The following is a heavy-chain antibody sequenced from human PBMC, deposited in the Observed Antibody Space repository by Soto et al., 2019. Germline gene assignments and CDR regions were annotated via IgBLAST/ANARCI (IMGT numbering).Heavy chain of an antibody. CDR1: GGSISSNYW. CDR3: ARLQMIAFGGHVYRSFVI. V-gene: IGHV4-4*02. Sequence: QVQLQESGPGLVKPSGTLSLTCAVSGGSISSNYWWTWVRQAPGRGLEWIGEMYHSGSTNYHPSLQSRVTISVDKSKNQFFLTMTSVTAADTAVYYCARLQMIAFGGHVYRSFVIGGQGTLVTVSS. J-gene: IGHJ3*02. D-gene: IGHD3-16*01. CDR2: MYHSGST.